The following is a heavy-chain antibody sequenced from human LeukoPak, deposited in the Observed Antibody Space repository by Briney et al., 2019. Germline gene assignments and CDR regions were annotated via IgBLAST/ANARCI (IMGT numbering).Heavy chain of an antibody. CDR1: GGSFSGYY. Sequence: TSETLSLTCAVYGGSFSGYYWSWIRQPPGKGLEWIGEINHSGSTNYNPSLKSRVTISVDTSKNQFSLKLSSVTAADTAVYYCARGPGVATPYYYYYGMDVWGQGTTVTVSS. CDR3: ARGPGVATPYYYYYGMDV. D-gene: IGHD5-12*01. CDR2: INHSGST. V-gene: IGHV4-34*01. J-gene: IGHJ6*02.